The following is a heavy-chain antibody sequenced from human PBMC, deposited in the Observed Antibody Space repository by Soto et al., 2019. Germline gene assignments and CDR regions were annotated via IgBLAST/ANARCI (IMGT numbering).Heavy chain of an antibody. CDR1: GFTFSLYS. Sequence: EVQVVESGGGLVKPGGSLRLSCAASGFTFSLYSMNWVRQAPGKGLEWVSSISSTSTYIYSSDSVTGRFTISRDNTKNSLYLQMNGLRAEDTAVYYCARGERVGDPMFDYWGQGTLVTVSS. V-gene: IGHV3-21*01. CDR3: ARGERVGDPMFDY. CDR2: ISSTSTYI. D-gene: IGHD2-21*02. J-gene: IGHJ4*02.